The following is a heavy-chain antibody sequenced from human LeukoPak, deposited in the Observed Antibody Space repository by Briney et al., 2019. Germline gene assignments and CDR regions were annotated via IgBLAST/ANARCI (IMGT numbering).Heavy chain of an antibody. D-gene: IGHD1-14*01. CDR3: ARDRNGTYLDF. CDR2: IHTGGGT. Sequence: GGSLRLSCATSGATVWSSFRTWVRQAPGRGLEFVPIIHTGGGTDYADSVRGRFSISRDSSKDILYLQMNSLRVDDTGVYYCARDRNGTYLDFWGQGTLVTVSS. CDR1: GATVWSSF. J-gene: IGHJ4*02. V-gene: IGHV3-66*01.